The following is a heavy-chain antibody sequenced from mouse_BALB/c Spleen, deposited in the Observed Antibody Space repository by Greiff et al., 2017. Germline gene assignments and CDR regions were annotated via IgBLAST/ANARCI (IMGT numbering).Heavy chain of an antibody. J-gene: IGHJ2*01. CDR3: AREVLLRPYYFDY. V-gene: IGHV5-6-5*01. D-gene: IGHD1-1*01. CDR1: GFTFSSYA. CDR2: ISSGGST. Sequence: EVKLVESGGGLVKPGGSLKLSCAASGFTFSSYAMSWVRQTPEKRLEWVASISSGGSTYYPDSVKGRFTISRDNARNILYLQMSSLRSEDTAMYYCAREVLLRPYYFDYWGQGTTLTVSS.